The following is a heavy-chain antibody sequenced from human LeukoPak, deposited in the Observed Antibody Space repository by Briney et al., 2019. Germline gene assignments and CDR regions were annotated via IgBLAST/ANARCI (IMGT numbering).Heavy chain of an antibody. CDR1: GGTFSSYA. Sequence: ASVKVSCKASGGTFSSYAISWVRQARGQGLEWVGGIIPIFGTANYAQKFQGRVTITADESTSTAYMELSSLRSEDTAVYYCARDNPPLGWGQGTLVTVSS. J-gene: IGHJ4*02. CDR3: ARDNPPLG. CDR2: IIPIFGTA. D-gene: IGHD1-14*01. V-gene: IGHV1-69*13.